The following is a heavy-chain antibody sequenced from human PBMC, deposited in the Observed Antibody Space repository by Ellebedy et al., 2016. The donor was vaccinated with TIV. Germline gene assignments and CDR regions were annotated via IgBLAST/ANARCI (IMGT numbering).Heavy chain of an antibody. CDR2: IYYIGIT. CDR1: GGSSSTFY. Sequence: MPSETLSLTCTVSGGSSSTFYWSWIRQPPGKGLEFIGYIYYIGITNYNPSLESRVAISIDTSENQFSLRLSSVTAADTAVYYCAAYYGGRFDYWGQGTLVTVSS. V-gene: IGHV4-59*01. J-gene: IGHJ4*02. D-gene: IGHD4-23*01. CDR3: AAYYGGRFDY.